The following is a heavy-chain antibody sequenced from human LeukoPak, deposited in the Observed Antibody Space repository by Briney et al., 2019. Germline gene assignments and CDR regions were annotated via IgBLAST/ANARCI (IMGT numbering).Heavy chain of an antibody. V-gene: IGHV4-39*07. Sequence: SETLSLTCTVSGGSISSSSYYWGWIRQPPGKGLEWIGSIYYSGSTYYNPSLKSRVTISVDTSKNQFSLKLSSVTAADTAVYYCARGVIVVVTAIRPGLFDYWGQGTLVTVSS. D-gene: IGHD2-21*02. J-gene: IGHJ4*02. CDR3: ARGVIVVVTAIRPGLFDY. CDR1: GGSISSSSYY. CDR2: IYYSGST.